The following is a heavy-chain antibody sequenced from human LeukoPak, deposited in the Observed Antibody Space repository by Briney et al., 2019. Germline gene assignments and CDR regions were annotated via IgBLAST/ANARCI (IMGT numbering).Heavy chain of an antibody. D-gene: IGHD1-26*01. CDR3: ARQMDTYSGSYFNS. J-gene: IGHJ4*02. V-gene: IGHV1-2*02. CDR1: GYTFTVYY. CDR2: INPKTGGT. Sequence: GASVTVSCKASGYTFTVYYIHWVRQAPGQGPEWMGWINPKTGGTDYAQKFQGRVNMTRDTSIRLSYMELSSLRSDDTAVYFCARQMDTYSGSYFNSWGQGTLVTVSS.